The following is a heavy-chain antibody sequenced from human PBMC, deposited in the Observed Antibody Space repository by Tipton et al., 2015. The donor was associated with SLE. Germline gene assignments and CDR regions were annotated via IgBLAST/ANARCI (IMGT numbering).Heavy chain of an antibody. CDR1: GGSISSDY. CDR2: IYYSGST. V-gene: IGHV4-59*01. D-gene: IGHD3-22*01. Sequence: TLSLTCTVSGGSISSDYWSWIRQPPGKGLEWNGYIYYSGSTNYNHPLKSRVTISVDTSKNQFSLKLSSVTAADTAVYYCARVPWDYYVSSGSKGWFDPWGQGTLVTVSS. CDR3: ARVPWDYYVSSGSKGWFDP. J-gene: IGHJ5*02.